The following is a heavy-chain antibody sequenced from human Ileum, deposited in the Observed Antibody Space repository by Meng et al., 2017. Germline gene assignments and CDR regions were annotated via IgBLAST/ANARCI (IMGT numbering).Heavy chain of an antibody. V-gene: IGHV4-61*02. CDR1: GVAFSSRPYY. D-gene: IGHD3-10*01. CDR3: VRSSGTYYSWWFDP. Sequence: AQRQESAQGLVRPPQTLSLPCPVSGVAFSSRPYYWSWIRQPAGEGLEWLGRISASGTTNYNTSLNNRVTISLDTSKNQFSLKLSSVTAADTAVYYCVRSSGTYYSWWFDPWGQGTLVTVSS. CDR2: ISASGTT. J-gene: IGHJ5*02.